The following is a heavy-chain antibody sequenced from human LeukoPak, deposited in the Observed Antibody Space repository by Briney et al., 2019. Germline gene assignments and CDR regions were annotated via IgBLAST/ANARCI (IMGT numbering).Heavy chain of an antibody. CDR3: ARIHSSSGLYFQH. D-gene: IGHD6-13*01. CDR2: IYSGGST. CDR1: GFTVSSNY. J-gene: IGHJ1*01. Sequence: GGSLRLSCAASGFTVSSNYMSWVRQAPGKGLEWVSVIYSGGSTYYADSVQGRFTISRDNSKNTLYLQMNSLSAEDTAVYYCARIHSSSGLYFQHWGQGTLVTVSS. V-gene: IGHV3-53*01.